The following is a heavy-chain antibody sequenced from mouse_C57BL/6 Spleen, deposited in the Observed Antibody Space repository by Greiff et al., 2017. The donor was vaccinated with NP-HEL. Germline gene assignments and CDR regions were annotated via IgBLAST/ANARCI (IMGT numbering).Heavy chain of an antibody. CDR3: AREGHSTDY. V-gene: IGHV5-4*01. Sequence: EVQLVESGGGLVKPGGSLKLSCAASGFTFSSYAMSWVRQTPEKRLEWVATISDGGSYTYYPDNVKGRFTISRDNAKNNLYLQMSHLKSEDTAMYYCAREGHSTDYWGQGTTLTVSS. D-gene: IGHD2-5*01. J-gene: IGHJ2*01. CDR1: GFTFSSYA. CDR2: ISDGGSYT.